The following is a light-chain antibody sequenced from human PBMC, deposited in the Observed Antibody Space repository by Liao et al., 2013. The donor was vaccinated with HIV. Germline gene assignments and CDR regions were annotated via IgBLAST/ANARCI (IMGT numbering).Light chain of an antibody. CDR2: YDS. CDR3: QVWDSSSDHHVV. V-gene: IGLV3-21*04. J-gene: IGLJ2*01. CDR1: NIGTKS. Sequence: SYVLTQAPSVSVAPGKTARITCGANNIGTKSVHWYQQRPGQAPVVVIYYDSGRPSGVPERFSGSNSGNTATLTISRAEAGDEADYFCQVWDSSSDHHVVFGGGTKLTVL.